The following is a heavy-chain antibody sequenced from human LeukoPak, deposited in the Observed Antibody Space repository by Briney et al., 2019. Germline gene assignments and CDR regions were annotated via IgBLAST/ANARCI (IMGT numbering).Heavy chain of an antibody. J-gene: IGHJ3*02. D-gene: IGHD3-22*01. V-gene: IGHV1-69*13. CDR1: GGTFSSYA. Sequence: ASVKVSCKASGGTFSSYAISWVRQAPGQGLEWMGGIIPIFGTANYAQKFQGRVTITADESTSTAYMELSSLRSEDTAVYYCARDLGWDDSSGYSIWGQGTMVTVSS. CDR2: IIPIFGTA. CDR3: ARDLGWDDSSGYSI.